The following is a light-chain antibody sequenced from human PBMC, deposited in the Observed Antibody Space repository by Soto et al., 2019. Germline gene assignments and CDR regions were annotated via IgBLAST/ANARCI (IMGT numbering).Light chain of an antibody. V-gene: IGKV3-11*01. J-gene: IGKJ3*01. CDR3: QPRMS. CDR2: DAS. CDR1: QSVSSY. Sequence: EIVLTQSPATLSLSPGERATLSCRASQSVSSYLAWYQQKPGQAPRLLIYDASNRATGIPARFSGSGSGTVCTLTIGSLEPEDFPLCYCQPRMSFGPGTQVDIK.